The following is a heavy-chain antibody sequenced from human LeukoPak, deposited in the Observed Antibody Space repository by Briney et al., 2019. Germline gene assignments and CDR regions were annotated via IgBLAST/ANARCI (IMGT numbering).Heavy chain of an antibody. J-gene: IGHJ4*02. CDR2: INHSGST. D-gene: IGHD6-13*01. CDR1: GGSFSGYY. Sequence: SETLSLTCAVYGGSFSGYYWSWIRQPPGKGLEWIGEINHSGSTNYNPSLKSRVTISVDTSKNQFSLKLSSVTAADTAVYYCARGDRYSSWYYYNTEGFDYWGQGTLVTVSS. CDR3: ARGDRYSSWYYYNTEGFDY. V-gene: IGHV4-34*01.